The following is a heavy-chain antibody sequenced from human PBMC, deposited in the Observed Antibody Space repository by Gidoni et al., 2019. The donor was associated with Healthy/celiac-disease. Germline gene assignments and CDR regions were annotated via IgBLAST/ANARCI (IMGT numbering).Heavy chain of an antibody. Sequence: QVQLVESGGGVVQPGRSLRLSCAASGFTFSSFALHWVRQAPGQGLEWVAVISYDGSNKYYADSVKGRFTISRDNSKNTLYLQMNSLRAEDTAVYYCARDSEDGYSYGSNPDGCGGDCYSSGYPDYWGQGTLVTVSS. J-gene: IGHJ4*02. CDR2: ISYDGSNK. D-gene: IGHD2-21*02. CDR1: GFTFSSFA. CDR3: ARDSEDGYSYGSNPDGCGGDCYSSGYPDY. V-gene: IGHV3-30-3*01.